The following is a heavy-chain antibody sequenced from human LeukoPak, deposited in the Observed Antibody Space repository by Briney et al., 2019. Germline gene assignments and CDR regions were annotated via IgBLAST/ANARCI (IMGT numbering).Heavy chain of an antibody. D-gene: IGHD3-10*01. J-gene: IGHJ4*02. CDR2: IYYSGST. V-gene: IGHV4-39*07. CDR3: ARGKYIDSGSYNVFDY. Sequence: PSETLSLTCTVSGGSISSSSYYWGWIRQPPGKGLEWIGSIYYSGSTYYNPSLKSRVTISVDTSKNQFSLKLSSVTAADTAVFYCARGKYIDSGSYNVFDYWGQGTLATVSS. CDR1: GGSISSSSYY.